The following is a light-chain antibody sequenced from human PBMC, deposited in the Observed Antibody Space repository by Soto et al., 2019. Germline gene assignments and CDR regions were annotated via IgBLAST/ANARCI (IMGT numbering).Light chain of an antibody. Sequence: EIVLTQSPGTLSLSPGERATLSCRASQSVSSSYLAWYQQKPGQAPRLIIYGASSRATGIPDRFSGSGSGTDFTLTISRLEPEDFAVYYCQQYGGSFRVFGPGTKVDIK. J-gene: IGKJ3*01. CDR1: QSVSSSY. V-gene: IGKV3-20*01. CDR2: GAS. CDR3: QQYGGSFRV.